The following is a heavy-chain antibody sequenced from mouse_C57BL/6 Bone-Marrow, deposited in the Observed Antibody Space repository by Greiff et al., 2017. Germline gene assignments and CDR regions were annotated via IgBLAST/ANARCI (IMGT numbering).Heavy chain of an antibody. D-gene: IGHD2-1*01. CDR2: IDPENGDT. J-gene: IGHJ4*01. Sequence: DVQLQESGAELVRPGASVKLSCTASGFNIKDDYMHWVKQRPEQGLEWIGWIDPENGDTEYASKFQGKATITADTSSNTAYLQLSSLTSEDTAVSYCTTLLLVLYYAMDYWGQGTSVTVSS. CDR3: TTLLLVLYYAMDY. CDR1: GFNIKDDY. V-gene: IGHV14-4*01.